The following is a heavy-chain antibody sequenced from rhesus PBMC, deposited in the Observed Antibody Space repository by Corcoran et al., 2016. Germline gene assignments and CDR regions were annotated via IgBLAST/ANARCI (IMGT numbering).Heavy chain of an antibody. CDR1: GGSISSNY. V-gene: IGHV4-173*01. CDR3: ARDSRGPRY. Sequence: QLQLQESGPGLVKPSETLSLTCAVSGGSISSNYWSWIRQPPWKALEWIGLISGSGGSIDYNPSLKSRVTISTDTSKTQFSLKLRSVTAADTAMYYCARDSRGPRYWGQGVLVTVSS. J-gene: IGHJ4*01. CDR2: ISGSGGSI.